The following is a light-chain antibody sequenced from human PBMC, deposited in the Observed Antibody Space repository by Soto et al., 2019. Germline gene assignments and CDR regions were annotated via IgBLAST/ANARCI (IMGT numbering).Light chain of an antibody. Sequence: QSVLTQPPSVSAAPGQKVTISCSGSSSNIGNNYVSWYQQLPGTAPKLLIYENNKRPSGIPDRFSGSKSGTSATLGITGLQTGDEAEYYCGTWDSSLSAEVFGTGTKLTVL. CDR3: GTWDSSLSAEV. CDR2: ENN. V-gene: IGLV1-51*02. J-gene: IGLJ1*01. CDR1: SSNIGNNY.